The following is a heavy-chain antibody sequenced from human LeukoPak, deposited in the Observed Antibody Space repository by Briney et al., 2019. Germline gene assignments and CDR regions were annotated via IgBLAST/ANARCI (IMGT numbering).Heavy chain of an antibody. V-gene: IGHV1-2*02. D-gene: IGHD1-1*01. CDR1: GYTFSGYY. CDR2: INPNSGST. J-gene: IGHJ5*02. Sequence: ASVKVSCKASGYTFSGYYMHWVRQAPGQELEWMGWINPNSGSTNYAQKFQGRVTMTRDTSISTAYMELSRLRSDDTAVYYCARGPTVHNWFDPWGQGTLVTVSS. CDR3: ARGPTVHNWFDP.